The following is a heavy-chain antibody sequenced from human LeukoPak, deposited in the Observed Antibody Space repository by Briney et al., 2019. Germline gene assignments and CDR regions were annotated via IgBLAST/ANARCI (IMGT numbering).Heavy chain of an antibody. J-gene: IGHJ4*02. Sequence: ASVKVSCKASGHIFTNYYIHWVRRAPAQGLEWVGRINRDGGGAIYAQKFQGRVTVASDTSTSTAYMELSGLTSEDTAMYYCARDNHGFSFDYWGQGALVTVSS. V-gene: IGHV1-46*01. CDR3: ARDNHGFSFDY. D-gene: IGHD3-10*01. CDR1: GHIFTNYY. CDR2: INRDGGGA.